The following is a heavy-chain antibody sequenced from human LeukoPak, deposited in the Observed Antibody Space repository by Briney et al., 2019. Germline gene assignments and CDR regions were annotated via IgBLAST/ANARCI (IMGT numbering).Heavy chain of an antibody. CDR1: GFNFYSHA. CDR2: ISGSGLNT. D-gene: IGHD3-3*01. CDR3: ARGLRITIFGVVNPDAFDI. Sequence: GGSLRLSCAASGFNFYSHAISWVRQAPGKGLEWVSAISGSGLNTYYADSVKGRFTISRDNSKNTLYLQMNSLRAEDTAVYYCARGLRITIFGVVNPDAFDIWGQGTMVTVSS. J-gene: IGHJ3*02. V-gene: IGHV3-23*01.